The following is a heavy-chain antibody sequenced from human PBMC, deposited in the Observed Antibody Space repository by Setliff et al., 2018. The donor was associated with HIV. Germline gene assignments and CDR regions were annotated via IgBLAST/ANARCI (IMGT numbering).Heavy chain of an antibody. CDR1: GCTYTNYA. J-gene: IGHJ3*02. V-gene: IGHV1-18*01. Sequence: ASVKVSCKASGCTYTNYAISWVRQAPGQGLKWMGYVSAYDANTNYAQNFRGRVTMTTDTSTTTVSMELRSLRADDTALYYCARHYTGGWPPEGFDIWGQGTMVTVSS. CDR3: ARHYTGGWPPEGFDI. D-gene: IGHD6-19*01. CDR2: VSAYDANT.